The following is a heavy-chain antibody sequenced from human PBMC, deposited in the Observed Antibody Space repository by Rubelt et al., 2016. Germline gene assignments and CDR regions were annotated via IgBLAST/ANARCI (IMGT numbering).Heavy chain of an antibody. CDR3: ARSRMGFHYYYYGMDV. J-gene: IGHJ6*02. CDR1: GGSFSGYY. V-gene: IGHV4-34*01. Sequence: QVQLQQWGAGLLKPSETLSLTCAVYGGSFSGYYWRWIRQPPGKGLEWIGEINHSGSTNYNPSLKSQVTISVDTSNNQFSLKLSSVTAADTAGYYCARSRMGFHYYYYGMDVWGQGTTVTVSS. CDR2: INHSGST. D-gene: IGHD1-26*01.